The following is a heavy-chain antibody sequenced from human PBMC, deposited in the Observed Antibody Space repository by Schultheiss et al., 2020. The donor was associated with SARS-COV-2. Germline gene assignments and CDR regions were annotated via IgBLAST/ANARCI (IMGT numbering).Heavy chain of an antibody. J-gene: IGHJ4*02. CDR3: ARGPYFDWLLID. Sequence: GSLRLSCTVSGGSISSYYWSWIRQPPGKGLEWIGYIYYSGSTNYNPSLKSRVTISVDTSKNQFSLKLSSVTAADTAVYYCARGPYFDWLLIDWGQGTLVTVSS. D-gene: IGHD3-9*01. CDR1: GGSISSYY. CDR2: IYYSGST. V-gene: IGHV4-59*12.